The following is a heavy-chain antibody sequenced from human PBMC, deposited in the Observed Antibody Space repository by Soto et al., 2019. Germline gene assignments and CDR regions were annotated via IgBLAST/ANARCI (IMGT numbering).Heavy chain of an antibody. J-gene: IGHJ6*02. CDR2: TSYDGTYT. CDR3: TKDRQPLAFGYGLDV. D-gene: IGHD2-21*01. CDR1: GFTFNIFA. V-gene: IGHV3-30*18. Sequence: QVHLVESGGGVVQPGRSLRLSCAASGFTFNIFAMHWVRQAPGKGLEWGATTSYDGTYTFYAGSVEGRFTISRDDSNDTLFLLLSGLRPEDTAVYYCTKDRQPLAFGYGLDVWGQGTTVTVSS.